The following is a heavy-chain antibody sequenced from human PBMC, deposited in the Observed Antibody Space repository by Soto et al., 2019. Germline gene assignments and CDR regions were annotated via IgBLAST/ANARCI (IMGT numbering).Heavy chain of an antibody. J-gene: IGHJ4*02. CDR1: GGSISSGDYY. D-gene: IGHD3-10*01. CDR3: ARQALWTRTYYFDY. CDR2: IYYSGST. Sequence: SETLSLTCTVSGGSISSGDYYWSWIRQPPGKGLEWIGYIYYSGSTYYNPSLKSRVTISVDTSKNQFSLKLNSVTAADTAVYYCARQALWTRTYYFDYWGQGTLVTVSS. V-gene: IGHV4-30-4*01.